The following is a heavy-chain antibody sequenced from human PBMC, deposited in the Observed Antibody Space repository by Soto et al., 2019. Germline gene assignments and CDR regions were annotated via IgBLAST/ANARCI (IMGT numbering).Heavy chain of an antibody. D-gene: IGHD1-26*01. Sequence: QVQLVESGGGVVQPGRSLRLSCAASGFSFSNNGMHWVRQAPGKGLEWVALISYDGSNKYYADSVKGRFSISRDNSKNTLYLQMNSLRAGDTAVYYCAKDRLRGGFLTTATTNGMDVWGQGTTVTVSS. CDR2: ISYDGSNK. J-gene: IGHJ6*02. CDR1: GFSFSNNG. V-gene: IGHV3-30*18. CDR3: AKDRLRGGFLTTATTNGMDV.